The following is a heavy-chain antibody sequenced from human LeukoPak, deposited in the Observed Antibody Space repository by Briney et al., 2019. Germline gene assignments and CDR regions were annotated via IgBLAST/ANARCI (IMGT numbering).Heavy chain of an antibody. Sequence: GGSLRLSCATSGFTFSSSWMSWVRQAPGKGLECVANIKEDGREKYYVDSVKGRFTISRDNSRNTVFLQMNSLGAEDTAIYYCATDISTHYFGSWGQGTLVTVSS. CDR3: ATDISTHYFGS. CDR2: IKEDGREK. D-gene: IGHD3-9*01. J-gene: IGHJ4*02. V-gene: IGHV3-7*01. CDR1: GFTFSSSW.